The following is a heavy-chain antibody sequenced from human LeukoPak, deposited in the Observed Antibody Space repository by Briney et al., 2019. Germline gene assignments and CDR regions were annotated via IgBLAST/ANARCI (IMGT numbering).Heavy chain of an antibody. CDR2: IYTSGST. CDR3: ARERIAAAGTLIWLDP. J-gene: IGHJ5*02. Sequence: SETLSLTCTVSGGSISSYYWSWIRQPAGKGLEWIGRIYTSGSTNYNPSLKSRVTMSVDTSKNQFSLKLSSVTAADTAVYYCARERIAAAGTLIWLDPWGQGTLVTVSS. CDR1: GGSISSYY. D-gene: IGHD6-13*01. V-gene: IGHV4-4*07.